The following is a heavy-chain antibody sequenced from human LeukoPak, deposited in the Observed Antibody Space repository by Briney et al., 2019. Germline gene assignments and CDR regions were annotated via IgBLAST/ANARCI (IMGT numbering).Heavy chain of an antibody. CDR3: ARVTKYDNSRNNYYMDV. Sequence: SETLSLTCTVSDGSTTGTRYYWGWFRQTPGKGPEWIGNINYRGAVYYNPSLRSRATISLDTPKNQFPLGLTSVTAADTAVYFCARVTKYDNSRNNYYMDVWGKGTTVTVSS. CDR2: INYRGAV. D-gene: IGHD4-17*01. J-gene: IGHJ6*03. CDR1: DGSTTGTRYY. V-gene: IGHV4-39*06.